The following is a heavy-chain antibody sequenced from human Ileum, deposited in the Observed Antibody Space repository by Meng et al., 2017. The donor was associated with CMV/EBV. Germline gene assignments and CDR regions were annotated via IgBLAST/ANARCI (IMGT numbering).Heavy chain of an antibody. Sequence: ASRFISGTHGMPWVRPAPGWGLACVAILSSDGSHEHSAVSVRGRFAVSRDNSKNTVYLQLNSLRADDTAVYSCAKGCSSSFCYYMNFWGRGTLVTVSS. J-gene: IGHJ4*02. V-gene: IGHV3-30*18. CDR1: RFISGTHG. D-gene: IGHD2-2*01. CDR3: AKGCSSSFCYYMNF. CDR2: LSSDGSHE.